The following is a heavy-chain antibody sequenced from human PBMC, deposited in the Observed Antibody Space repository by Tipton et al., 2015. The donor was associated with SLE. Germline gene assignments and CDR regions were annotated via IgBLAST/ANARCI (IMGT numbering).Heavy chain of an antibody. V-gene: IGHV4-34*01. CDR2: INPSGST. CDR1: GGSFRGYY. Sequence: TLSLTCAVYGGSFRGYYWSWIRQPPGKGVEWIGQINPSGSTNYNPSLKRRVTISVDTSKNQFSLKLRSVTAADTAVYYCARGGRLLWFGGKFFDYWGQGTLVTVS. J-gene: IGHJ4*02. CDR3: ARGGRLLWFGGKFFDY. D-gene: IGHD3-10*01.